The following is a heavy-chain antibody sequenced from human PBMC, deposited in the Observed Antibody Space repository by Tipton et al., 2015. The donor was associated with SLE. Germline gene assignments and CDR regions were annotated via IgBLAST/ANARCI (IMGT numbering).Heavy chain of an antibody. V-gene: IGHV4-34*01. J-gene: IGHJ4*02. CDR3: AGRHSPY. Sequence: LRLSCAVYGGSFSGYYWSWIRQPPGKGLEWIGEINHSGSTNYNPSLKSRVTISVDTSKNQFSLKVSSVTAADTAVYYCAGRHSPYWGQGTLVTVSS. CDR2: INHSGST. CDR1: GGSFSGYY. D-gene: IGHD2-15*01.